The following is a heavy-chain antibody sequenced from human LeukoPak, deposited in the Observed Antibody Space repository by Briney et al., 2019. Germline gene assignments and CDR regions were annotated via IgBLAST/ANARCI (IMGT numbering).Heavy chain of an antibody. D-gene: IGHD3-22*01. CDR1: GFTFSSYW. CDR2: IRGKANSYAT. V-gene: IGHV3-73*01. CDR3: TNYYDSSGYFPFDY. J-gene: IGHJ4*02. Sequence: PGGSLRLSCEASGFTFSSYWMHWVRQASGKGLEWVGRIRGKANSYATAYAASVKGRFTISRDDSKSTAYLQMNSLKTEDTAVYYCTNYYDSSGYFPFDYWGQGTLVTVSS.